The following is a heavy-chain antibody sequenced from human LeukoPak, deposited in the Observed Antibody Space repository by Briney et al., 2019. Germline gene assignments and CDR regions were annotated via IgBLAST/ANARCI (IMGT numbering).Heavy chain of an antibody. V-gene: IGHV4-59*01. J-gene: IGHJ4*02. CDR3: ARWDAAVAGFDY. CDR2: IYYSGST. Sequence: SETLSLTCTVSGGSISSYYWSWIRQPPGKGLEWIGYIYYSGSTNYNPSLKSRVTISVDTSKNQFSLKLSSATAADTAVYYCARWDAAVAGFDYWGQGTLVTVSS. D-gene: IGHD6-19*01. CDR1: GGSISSYY.